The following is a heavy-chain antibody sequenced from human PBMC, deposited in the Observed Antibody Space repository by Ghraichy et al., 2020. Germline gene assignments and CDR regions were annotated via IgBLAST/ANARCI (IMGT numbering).Heavy chain of an antibody. Sequence: SETLSLTCAVYGGSFSGYYWSWIRQPPGKGLEWIGEINHSGSTNYNPSLKSRVTISVDTSKNQFSLKLSSVTAADTAVYYCARVAGYSSSWYALYYFDYWGQGTLVTVSS. V-gene: IGHV4-34*01. CDR1: GGSFSGYY. CDR3: ARVAGYSSSWYALYYFDY. CDR2: INHSGST. D-gene: IGHD6-13*01. J-gene: IGHJ4*02.